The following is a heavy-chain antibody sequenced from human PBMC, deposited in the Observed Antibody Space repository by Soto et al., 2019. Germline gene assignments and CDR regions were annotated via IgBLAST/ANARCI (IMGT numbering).Heavy chain of an antibody. CDR2: ISAHNGNT. V-gene: IGHV1-18*01. CDR1: GYAFTTYG. CDR3: AGGRYGDY. J-gene: IGHJ4*02. Sequence: QVHLVQSGAEVKKPGASVKVSCKGSGYAFTTYGITWVRQAPGQGLEWMGWISAHNGNTNYAQKLQGRVTVTRDTCTSTDYMELRSRRSADTAVYYCAGGRYGDYWGQGALVTVSS. D-gene: IGHD1-1*01.